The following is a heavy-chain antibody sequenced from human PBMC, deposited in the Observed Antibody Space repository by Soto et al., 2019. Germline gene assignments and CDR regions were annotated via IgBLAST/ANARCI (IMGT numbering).Heavy chain of an antibody. CDR2: INHRGGS. D-gene: IGHD3-10*01. CDR1: GASFSDYY. Sequence: ETLSLTCAVYGASFSDYYWNWIRQSPGKGLEWAGQINHRGGSNYNPSLKSRVTISIDTSQNQFSLRLSSVTAADTAVYYCARGGLRGLYFFDYWGQGILVTVSS. CDR3: ARGGLRGLYFFDY. J-gene: IGHJ4*02. V-gene: IGHV4-34*01.